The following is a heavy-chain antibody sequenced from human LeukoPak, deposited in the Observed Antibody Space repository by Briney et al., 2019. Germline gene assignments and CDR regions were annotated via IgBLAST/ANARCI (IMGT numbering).Heavy chain of an antibody. D-gene: IGHD3-22*01. V-gene: IGHV3-7*01. CDR1: GFTFSSYW. Sequence: PGGSLRLSCAASGFTFSSYWVSWVRQAPGEGLEWVGNIKQDGSEKYYVDSVKGRFTISRDNSKDTLYLQMNSLRAEGTATYFCARDWAGGNSGYIDHWGQGNLVTVSS. CDR3: ARDWAGGNSGYIDH. CDR2: IKQDGSEK. J-gene: IGHJ4*02.